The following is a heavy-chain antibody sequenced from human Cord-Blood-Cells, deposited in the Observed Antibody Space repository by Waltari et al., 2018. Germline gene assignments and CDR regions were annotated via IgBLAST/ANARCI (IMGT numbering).Heavy chain of an antibody. CDR1: GYTVTGYY. CDR3: AGDRRDSGYDSDAFDI. Sequence: QLQLVQSEAEVKKPAPSVKVSCKATGYTVTGYYMHCARQAPGQGLEWMGRINPKSGVTNYAQKLQGWVTMTSDTSISTAYRELSRLRSDDTAVYYCAGDRRDSGYDSDAFDIWGQGTMVTVSS. D-gene: IGHD5-12*01. J-gene: IGHJ3*02. V-gene: IGHV1-2*04. CDR2: INPKSGVT.